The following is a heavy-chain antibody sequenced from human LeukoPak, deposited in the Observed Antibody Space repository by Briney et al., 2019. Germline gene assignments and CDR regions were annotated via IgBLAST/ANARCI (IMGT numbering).Heavy chain of an antibody. V-gene: IGHV1-18*01. D-gene: IGHD3-9*01. CDR3: ASIFRDILTGYGYAFDI. CDR2: ISAYNGNT. J-gene: IGHJ3*02. CDR1: GYTFTSYG. Sequence: VASVKVSCKASGYTFTSYGIGWVRQAPGQGLEWMGWISAYNGNTNYAQKLQGRVTMTTDTSTSTAYMELRSLRSDDTAVYYCASIFRDILTGYGYAFDIWGQGTMVTVSS.